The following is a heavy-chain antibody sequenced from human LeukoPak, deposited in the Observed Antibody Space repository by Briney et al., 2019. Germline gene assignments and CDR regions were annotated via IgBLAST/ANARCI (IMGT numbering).Heavy chain of an antibody. CDR3: AKRWRDGLQSPNWFDP. CDR2: IYAGGSDT. D-gene: IGHD4-11*01. J-gene: IGHJ5*02. CDR1: GFTFTEYW. Sequence: GESLKISCKGSGFTFTEYWIGWVRQMPGKGLEWMGIIYAGGSDTLYSPSFQGQVTISVDRSISTVYLQWSSLKASDTGVYYCAKRWRDGLQSPNWFDPWGQGTLVTVSS. V-gene: IGHV5-51*01.